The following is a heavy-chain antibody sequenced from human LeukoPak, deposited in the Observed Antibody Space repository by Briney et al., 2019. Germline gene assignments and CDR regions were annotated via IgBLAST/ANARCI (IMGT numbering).Heavy chain of an antibody. D-gene: IGHD2-15*01. CDR3: ARRGGSGGYWYFDL. J-gene: IGHJ2*01. CDR1: GYSFTSYW. Sequence: GESLKISCKGPGYSFTSYWINWVRQMPGKGLEWMGKIDPSDSYTNYSPSFQGHVTISVDKSINTAYLQWSSLRASDSAMYYCARRGGSGGYWYFDLWGRGTLVTVSS. V-gene: IGHV5-10-1*01. CDR2: IDPSDSYT.